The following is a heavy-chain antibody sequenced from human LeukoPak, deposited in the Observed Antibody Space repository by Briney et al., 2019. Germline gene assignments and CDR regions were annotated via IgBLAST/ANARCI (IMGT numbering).Heavy chain of an antibody. CDR2: IFYSGTT. CDR1: GGPISRHY. Sequence: SETLSLTCTVSGGPISRHYWRCIRQPPGKGLEWIGYIFYSGTTHYNPSLKSRVTISVDTSKIQFSLKLSSVTAADTAVYYCARDEHFTIFGLNPPTFAFDIRGQGTMVTVSS. V-gene: IGHV4-59*11. J-gene: IGHJ3*02. CDR3: ARDEHFTIFGLNPPTFAFDI. D-gene: IGHD3-3*01.